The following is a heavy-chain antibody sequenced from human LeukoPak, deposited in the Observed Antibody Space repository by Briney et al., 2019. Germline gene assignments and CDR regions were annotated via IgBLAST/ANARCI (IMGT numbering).Heavy chain of an antibody. D-gene: IGHD4-11*01. CDR3: ARGLQGIDY. CDR2: IDTDVSST. V-gene: IGHV3-74*01. CDR1: GFTFSSYW. Sequence: GGFLRLSCAASGFTFSSYWMHWVRQAPGKGLVWVSRIDTDVSSTTYADSVKGRFTISRDNAKNTLYLQMNSLRAEDTAVYYCARGLQGIDYWGQGTLVTVSS. J-gene: IGHJ4*02.